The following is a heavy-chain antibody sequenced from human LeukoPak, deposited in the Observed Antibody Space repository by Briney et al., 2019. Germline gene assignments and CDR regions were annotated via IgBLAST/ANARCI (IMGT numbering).Heavy chain of an antibody. D-gene: IGHD3-10*01. J-gene: IGHJ3*02. CDR1: GFTFSSYW. CDR3: LTGSGHAFDI. Sequence: GGSLRLSCAASGFTFSSYWMHWVRQVPGKGLVWVSRINSDGSSTSYADSVKGRFTISRDNAKNTLYVQMNSLRAEDTAVYYCLTGSGHAFDIWGQGTMVTVSS. V-gene: IGHV3-74*01. CDR2: INSDGSST.